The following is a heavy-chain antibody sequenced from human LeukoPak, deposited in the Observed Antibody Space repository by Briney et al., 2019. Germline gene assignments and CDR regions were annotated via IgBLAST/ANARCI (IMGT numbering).Heavy chain of an antibody. CDR2: IGDTGGTT. CDR1: GFTFSNYN. J-gene: IGHJ4*02. V-gene: IGHV3-64D*09. CDR3: VKDLTYTFDY. Sequence: GGSLRLSCSASGFTFSNYNMHWVRQSPGKGLEHVSIIGDTGGTTRYADSVKCRFSVSRDNSKNTLYLQMSSLRPDDTAIYYCVKDLTYTFDYWGQGTLVTVSS. D-gene: IGHD3-16*01.